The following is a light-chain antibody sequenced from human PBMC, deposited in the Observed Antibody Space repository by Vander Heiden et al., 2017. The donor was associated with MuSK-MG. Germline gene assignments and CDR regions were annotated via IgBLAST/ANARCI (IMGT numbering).Light chain of an antibody. CDR2: RAS. CDR3: HQDGSSPRT. CDR1: QSVSSNY. J-gene: IGKJ1*01. Sequence: EIVLTQSPDTLSLSPGERATLSCRASQSVSSNYFTWYQQKGGQPPRLLIYRASSRATGIPDRFSGSGSGTDFTLTISRLEPEDFAVYFCHQDGSSPRTFGQGTKVEFK. V-gene: IGKV3-20*01.